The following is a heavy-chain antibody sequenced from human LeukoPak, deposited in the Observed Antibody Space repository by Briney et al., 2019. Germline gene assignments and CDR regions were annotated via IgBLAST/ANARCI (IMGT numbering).Heavy chain of an antibody. CDR2: ISYDGSNK. V-gene: IGHV3-30-3*01. CDR1: GFTFSSYA. CDR3: ARDLSAAGSPDY. Sequence: SGGSLRLSCAASGFTFSSYAMHWVRQAPGKGLEWVAVISYDGSNKYYADSVKGRFTISRDNSKNTLYLQMNSLRAEDTAVYYCARDLSAAGSPDYWGQGTLVTVSS. D-gene: IGHD6-13*01. J-gene: IGHJ4*02.